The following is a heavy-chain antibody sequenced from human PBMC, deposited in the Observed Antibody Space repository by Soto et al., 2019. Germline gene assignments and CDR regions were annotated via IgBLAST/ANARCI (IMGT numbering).Heavy chain of an antibody. V-gene: IGHV3-23*01. D-gene: IGHD5-12*01. CDR1: GFTFSSYA. CDR2: MSATYDNI. Sequence: EVQVLESGGGLVQPGGSLRLSCAASGFTFSSYAMSWVRQAPGKGLEWVSGMSATYDNIYYADSVKGRFTISRDNSKNTLFLQMNILRAEDTAVYYCAKGLPYRGYDYYFDYWGQGTLVTVSS. CDR3: AKGLPYRGYDYYFDY. J-gene: IGHJ4*02.